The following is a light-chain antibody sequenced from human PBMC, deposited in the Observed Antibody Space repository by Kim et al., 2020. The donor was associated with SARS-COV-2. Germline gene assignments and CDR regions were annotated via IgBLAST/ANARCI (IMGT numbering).Light chain of an antibody. CDR3: QQYNNDPT. CDR2: DAS. Sequence: DIQMTQSPSSLSASVGDRVTITCQASQDINIYLNWYQHKIGTAPKLLICDASSLQTGVPSRFSGSGSGTDFTLTISSLQSEDMATYYCQQYNNDPTFGGGTKVDIK. CDR1: QDINIY. V-gene: IGKV1-33*01. J-gene: IGKJ4*01.